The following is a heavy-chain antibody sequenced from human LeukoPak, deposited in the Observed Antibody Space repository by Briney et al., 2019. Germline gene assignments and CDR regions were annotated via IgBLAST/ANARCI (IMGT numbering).Heavy chain of an antibody. CDR1: GVSISSGGYL. V-gene: IGHV4-30-2*01. CDR2: IYHSGST. J-gene: IGHJ4*02. Sequence: PSETLSLTCAVSGVSISSGGYLWRWVRQPPGKGLEWIGYIYHSGSTYYNPSLKSRVTISVDRSKNQFSLKLSSVTAADTAVYYCARGYCSSTSCYGFDYWGQGTLVTVSS. D-gene: IGHD2-2*01. CDR3: ARGYCSSTSCYGFDY.